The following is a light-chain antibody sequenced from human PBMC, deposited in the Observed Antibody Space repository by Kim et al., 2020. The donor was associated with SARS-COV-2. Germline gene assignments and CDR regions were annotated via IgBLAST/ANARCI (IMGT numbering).Light chain of an antibody. Sequence: KAVTLSCTRSSGSIDDNYVRWYQQRPGGVPTTVIYEDDQRPSGVSDRFSGSIDNSSNSASLTISGLRTEDEADYYCQSYNRDNVLFGGGTQLTVL. CDR3: QSYNRDNVL. CDR2: EDD. V-gene: IGLV6-57*03. CDR1: SGSIDDNY. J-gene: IGLJ2*01.